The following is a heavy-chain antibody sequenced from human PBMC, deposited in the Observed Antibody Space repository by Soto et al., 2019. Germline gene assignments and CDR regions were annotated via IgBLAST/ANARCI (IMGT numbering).Heavy chain of an antibody. CDR2: ISGSGGST. J-gene: IGHJ4*02. CDR3: AKGYYDILTGYLYYFDY. Sequence: EVQLLESGGGLVQPGGSLRLSCAASGFTFSSYAMSWVRQAPGKGLEWVSAISGSGGSTYYADSVKGRFTISRDNSKNTLYLQMNSLSAEDTAVYYCAKGYYDILTGYLYYFDYWGQGTLVTVSS. V-gene: IGHV3-23*01. D-gene: IGHD3-9*01. CDR1: GFTFSSYA.